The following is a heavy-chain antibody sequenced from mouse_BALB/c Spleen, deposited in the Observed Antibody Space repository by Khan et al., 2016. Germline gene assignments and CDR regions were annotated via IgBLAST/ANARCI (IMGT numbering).Heavy chain of an antibody. CDR3: ARTGPYLYFFDY. V-gene: IGHV8-8*01. Sequence: QVTLKESGPGILQPSQTLSLTCSFPGFSLYTSGMGVGWIRQPSGKGLEWLAHIWWDDDKRYNPALKSRLTISKDTSSNQVFLKIASVDTADTATYYCARTGPYLYFFDYWGQGTTLTVSS. J-gene: IGHJ2*01. D-gene: IGHD2-10*01. CDR2: IWWDDDK. CDR1: GFSLYTSGMG.